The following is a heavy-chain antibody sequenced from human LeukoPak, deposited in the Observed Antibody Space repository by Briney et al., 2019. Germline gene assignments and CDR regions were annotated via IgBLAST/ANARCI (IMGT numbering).Heavy chain of an antibody. D-gene: IGHD3-10*01. CDR3: ARDNTMVRGVIIGYFDY. Sequence: PGGSLRLSCAASGFTFSSYTMNWVRQAPGKGLEWVSYISSSGSTIYYADSVKGRFTISRDNAKNSLYLQMNSLRAEDTAVYYCARDNTMVRGVIIGYFDYWGQGTLVTVSS. J-gene: IGHJ4*02. CDR2: ISSSGSTI. CDR1: GFTFSSYT. V-gene: IGHV3-48*04.